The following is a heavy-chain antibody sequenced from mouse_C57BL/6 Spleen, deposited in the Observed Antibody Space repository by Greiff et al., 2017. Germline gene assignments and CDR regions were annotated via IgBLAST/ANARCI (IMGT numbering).Heavy chain of an antibody. CDR3: ARRWYYGSSYDAMDY. J-gene: IGHJ4*01. Sequence: EVQLQQSGPGLVKPPQSLSLTCSVTGYSITSGYYWNWIRQFPGNKLEWMGYISYDGSNNYNPSLKNRISITRDTSKNQFFLKLNSVTTEDTATYYCARRWYYGSSYDAMDYWGQGTSVTVSS. CDR2: ISYDGSN. V-gene: IGHV3-6*01. D-gene: IGHD1-1*01. CDR1: GYSITSGYY.